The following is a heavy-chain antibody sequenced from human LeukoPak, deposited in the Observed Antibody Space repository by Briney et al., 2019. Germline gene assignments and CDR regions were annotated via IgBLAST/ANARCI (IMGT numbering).Heavy chain of an antibody. CDR1: GFTFSSYA. CDR2: ISGSGGST. J-gene: IGHJ4*02. V-gene: IGHV3-23*01. Sequence: GALRLSCAASGFTFSSYAMSWVRQAPGKGLEWVSAISGSGGSTYYADSVKGRFTISRDNSKNTLYLQMNSLRAEDTAVYYCAKDYHDSSGYFRVPHVFDYWGQGTLVTVSS. CDR3: AKDYHDSSGYFRVPHVFDY. D-gene: IGHD3-22*01.